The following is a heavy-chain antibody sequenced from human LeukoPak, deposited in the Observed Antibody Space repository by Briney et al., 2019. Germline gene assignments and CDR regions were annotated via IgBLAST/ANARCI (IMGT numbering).Heavy chain of an antibody. CDR3: AKDRSSELYDYVWGSYPSFDY. V-gene: IGHV3-23*01. J-gene: IGHJ4*02. D-gene: IGHD3-16*02. Sequence: QSGGPVRLSCAASVFLLYIYAMSGVRDSPGKGLVWVSAISGSGGSTYYAETVTRQFTISRDNPKHALYLQMNSLRAEDTAVYYCAKDRSSELYDYVWGSYPSFDYWGQGTLVTVSS. CDR2: ISGSGGST. CDR1: VFLLYIYA.